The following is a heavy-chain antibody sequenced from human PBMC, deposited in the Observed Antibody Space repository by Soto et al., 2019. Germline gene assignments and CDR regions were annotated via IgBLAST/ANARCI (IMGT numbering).Heavy chain of an antibody. CDR2: ISYDGSNK. CDR3: AKDLVAQTWWYFDL. J-gene: IGHJ2*01. CDR1: GFTFSSYG. D-gene: IGHD5-12*01. V-gene: IGHV3-30*18. Sequence: QVQLVESGGGVVQPGRSLRLSCAASGFTFSSYGMHWVRQAPGKGLEWVAVISYDGSNKYYADSVKGRFTISRDNSKNTLYLQMNSLRAEDTAVYYCAKDLVAQTWWYFDLWGRGTLVTVSS.